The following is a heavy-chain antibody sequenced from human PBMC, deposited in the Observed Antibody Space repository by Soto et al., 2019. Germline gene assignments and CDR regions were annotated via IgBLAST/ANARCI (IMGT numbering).Heavy chain of an antibody. CDR3: AKDAVAYNGEWDWFDL. J-gene: IGHJ5*02. V-gene: IGHV3-23*01. CDR2: IGGSGSSA. CDR1: GFTFKNFA. Sequence: EVQLLESGGGLVQPGGSLRLSCAASGFTFKNFAVSWVRQAPGKGMEWVSAIGGSGSSANYADPVKGRFTVSRDDSKSTLYLQMGGLRVDDTALYYCAKDAVAYNGEWDWFDLWGQGTLVTVSS. D-gene: IGHD3-10*01.